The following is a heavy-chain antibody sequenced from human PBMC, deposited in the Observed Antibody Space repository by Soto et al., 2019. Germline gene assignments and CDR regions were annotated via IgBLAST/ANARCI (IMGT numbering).Heavy chain of an antibody. J-gene: IGHJ5*02. Sequence: GVSLRLSCAASGFTFSNAWMSWVRQSPGKGLEWVSGISWNSGNIGYADSVKGRFTISRDNAKNSLYLQMNSLRAEDTALYYCAKEGESDSSWYLDWFDTWGQGTLVTVSS. CDR2: ISWNSGNI. D-gene: IGHD6-13*01. V-gene: IGHV3-9*01. CDR1: GFTFSNAW. CDR3: AKEGESDSSWYLDWFDT.